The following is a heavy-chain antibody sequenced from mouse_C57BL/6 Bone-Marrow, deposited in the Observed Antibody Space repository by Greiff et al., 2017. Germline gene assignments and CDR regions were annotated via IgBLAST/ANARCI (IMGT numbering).Heavy chain of an antibody. CDR1: GYTFTSYW. J-gene: IGHJ4*01. Sequence: QVQLQQSGAELVKPGASVKLSGKASGYTFTSYWMHWVKQRPGQGLEWIGMIHPNSGSTNYNEKFKSKATLTVDKSSSTAYMQLSSLTSEDSAVYYCARRCYYGSSYDYAMDYWGQGTSVTVSS. V-gene: IGHV1-64*01. D-gene: IGHD1-1*01. CDR2: IHPNSGST. CDR3: ARRCYYGSSYDYAMDY.